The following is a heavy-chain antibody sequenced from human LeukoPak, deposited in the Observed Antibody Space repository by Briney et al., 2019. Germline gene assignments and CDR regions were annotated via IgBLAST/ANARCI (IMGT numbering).Heavy chain of an antibody. CDR2: ISGSDGST. D-gene: IGHD3-10*01. CDR3: AYMRGLYYGIDY. J-gene: IGHJ4*02. Sequence: GGSLRLSCAASGFTFSSYAMTWVRQAPGKGLEWVSSISGSDGSTYYADSVKGRFTISRDNSKNTLYLQMNSLRAEDTAVYYCAYMRGLYYGIDYWGQGTLVTVSS. CDR1: GFTFSSYA. V-gene: IGHV3-23*01.